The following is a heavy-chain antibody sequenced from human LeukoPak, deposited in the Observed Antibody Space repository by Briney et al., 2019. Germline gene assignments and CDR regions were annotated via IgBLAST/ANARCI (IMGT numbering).Heavy chain of an antibody. Sequence: GGSLRLSCAASGFTVNSNYMSWVRQAPGKGLEWVSVIYSGGTTYYADSVKGRFTISRDNSKNTLYLQMNGLRAEDTAVYYCARDFDYWGQGTLVTVSS. CDR2: IYSGGTT. CDR3: ARDFDY. V-gene: IGHV3-53*01. CDR1: GFTVNSNY. J-gene: IGHJ4*02.